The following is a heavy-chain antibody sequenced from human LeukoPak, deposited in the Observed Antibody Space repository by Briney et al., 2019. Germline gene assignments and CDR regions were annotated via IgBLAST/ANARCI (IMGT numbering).Heavy chain of an antibody. CDR3: ATSPTGLY. J-gene: IGHJ4*02. V-gene: IGHV1-46*01. CDR1: GYTFTSYY. Sequence: ASVKVSCKASGYTFTSYYMHWVRQAPGQGLEWMGIINPSGGSTSYAQKLQGRVTMTTDTSTSTAYMELRSLRSDDTAVYYCATSPTGLYWGQGTLVTVSS. CDR2: INPSGGST. D-gene: IGHD4-17*01.